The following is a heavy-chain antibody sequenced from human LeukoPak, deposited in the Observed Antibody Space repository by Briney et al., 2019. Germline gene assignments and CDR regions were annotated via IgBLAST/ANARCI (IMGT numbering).Heavy chain of an antibody. V-gene: IGHV1-18*01. D-gene: IGHD3-22*01. CDR2: ISAYNGNT. CDR3: ARDLQAFYDSSGYSQPPGIDP. CDR1: GYTFTSYG. Sequence: ASVKVSCKASGYTFTSYGISWVRQAPGQGLEWMGWISAYNGNTNYAQKLQGRVTMTTDTSTSTAYMELRSLRSDDTAVYYCARDLQAFYDSSGYSQPPGIDPWGQGTLVTVSS. J-gene: IGHJ5*02.